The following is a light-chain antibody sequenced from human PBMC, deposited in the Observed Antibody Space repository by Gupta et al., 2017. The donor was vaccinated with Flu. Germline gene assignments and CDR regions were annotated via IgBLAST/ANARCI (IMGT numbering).Light chain of an antibody. J-gene: IGLJ3*02. V-gene: IGLV1-51*01. CDR3: AAWDDSLSDGV. CDR2: ANS. Sequence: KATITCAGSSSNIGSNYVYWYHQLPATAPKLLIYANSKRPSGIPERFSGSNYATSATLNITGLQAGDVADYYCAAWDDSLSDGVFGGGTKLTVL. CDR1: SSNIGSNY.